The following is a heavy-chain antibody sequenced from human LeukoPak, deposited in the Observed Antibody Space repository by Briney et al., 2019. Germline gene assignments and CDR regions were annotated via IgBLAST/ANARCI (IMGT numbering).Heavy chain of an antibody. CDR3: ARDYGDYPLGPII. CDR1: GYTFTSYD. Sequence: ASVKVSCKASGYTFTSYDISWVRQASGQGLEWMGWISAHNVNTKYAQKLQGRVTMTTDSSTNTAYMELRSLRSDDTAVYYCARDYGDYPLGPIIWGQGTLVTVSS. D-gene: IGHD4-17*01. CDR2: ISAHNVNT. V-gene: IGHV1-18*01. J-gene: IGHJ4*02.